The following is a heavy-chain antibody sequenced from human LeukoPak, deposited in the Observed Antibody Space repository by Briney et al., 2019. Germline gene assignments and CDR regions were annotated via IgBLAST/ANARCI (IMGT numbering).Heavy chain of an antibody. J-gene: IGHJ3*02. V-gene: IGHV4-61*01. Sequence: SETLSLTCTVSGGSVSSGSYYWSWIRQPPGKGLEWVGYSYYSGSTNYNPSLKSRVTISVATSKNQFSLKLSSVTAADTAVYYCARVLRYFDWLQGAFDIWGQGTMVTVSS. CDR2: SYYSGST. D-gene: IGHD3-9*01. CDR1: GGSVSSGSYY. CDR3: ARVLRYFDWLQGAFDI.